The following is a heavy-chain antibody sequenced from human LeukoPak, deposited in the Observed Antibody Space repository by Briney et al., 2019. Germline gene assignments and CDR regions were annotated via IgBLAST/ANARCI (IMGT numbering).Heavy chain of an antibody. J-gene: IGHJ4*02. V-gene: IGHV3-66*01. Sequence: GGSLRLSCAASAFTVSGNYMSWVRQAPGKGLEWVSAIYSAGNTYYADSVKGRFTISRDNSKNTLYLQMNSLRAEDTAVYYCARARWGIGYGSGGSCYPYFDYWGQGTLVTVSS. CDR2: IYSAGNT. D-gene: IGHD2-15*01. CDR1: AFTVSGNY. CDR3: ARARWGIGYGSGGSCYPYFDY.